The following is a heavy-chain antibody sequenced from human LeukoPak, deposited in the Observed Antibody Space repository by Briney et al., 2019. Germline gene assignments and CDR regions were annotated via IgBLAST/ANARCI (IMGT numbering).Heavy chain of an antibody. Sequence: GGSLRLSCAASGFTSSDTKMSWIRQAPGKGLEWVSYISSSSSYTNYADSVKGRFTISRDNAKNSLYLQMNSLRAEDTAVYYCASPYCGSDCLGRIRRSHYYDDLGDRGTLVTVSS. D-gene: IGHD2-21*02. V-gene: IGHV3-11*03. CDR3: ASPYCGSDCLGRIRRSHYYDDL. CDR2: ISSSSSYT. CDR1: GFTSSDTK. J-gene: IGHJ2*01.